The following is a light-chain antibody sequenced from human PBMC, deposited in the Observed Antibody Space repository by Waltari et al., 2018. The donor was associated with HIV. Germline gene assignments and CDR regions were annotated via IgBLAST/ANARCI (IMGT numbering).Light chain of an antibody. V-gene: IGKV3-20*01. J-gene: IGKJ4*01. Sequence: EIVLTQSPGTRSLSPGERATLSCRASQSVAGNALAWYQHKPGQAPRLLIFGASSRVTGIPDRFSGSGSGTDFSLTISRLQPEDFAVYYCQQYGSARRTFGGGTKVESK. CDR2: GAS. CDR1: QSVAGNA. CDR3: QQYGSARRT.